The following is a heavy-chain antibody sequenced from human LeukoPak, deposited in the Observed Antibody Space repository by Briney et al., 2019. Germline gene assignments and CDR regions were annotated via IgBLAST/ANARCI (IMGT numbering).Heavy chain of an antibody. V-gene: IGHV1-69*04. CDR3: AREKGGNGWHTDAFDI. D-gene: IGHD6-19*01. Sequence: SVKVSCKSSGGTFSSFGISWVRQAPGQGLEWMGRIIPILGVTNYAQMFQGRVTITAGKYTSTAYMELSSLRSEDTAVYYCAREKGGNGWHTDAFDIWGQGTMVTVSS. CDR2: IIPILGVT. CDR1: GGTFSSFG. J-gene: IGHJ3*02.